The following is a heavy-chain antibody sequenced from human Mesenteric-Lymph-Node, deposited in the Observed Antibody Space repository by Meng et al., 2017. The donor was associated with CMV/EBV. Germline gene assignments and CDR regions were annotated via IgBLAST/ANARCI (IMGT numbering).Heavy chain of an antibody. D-gene: IGHD3-3*01. V-gene: IGHV3-21*01. Sequence: GESLKISCAASGFTFSSYSMNWVRQAPGKGLEWVSSISSSSYIYYADSVKGRFTISRDNAKNSLYLQMNSLRAEDTAVYYCARGILTIFGVATYYYGMDVWGQGTTVTVSS. CDR1: GFTFSSYS. CDR3: ARGILTIFGVATYYYGMDV. CDR2: ISSSSYI. J-gene: IGHJ6*02.